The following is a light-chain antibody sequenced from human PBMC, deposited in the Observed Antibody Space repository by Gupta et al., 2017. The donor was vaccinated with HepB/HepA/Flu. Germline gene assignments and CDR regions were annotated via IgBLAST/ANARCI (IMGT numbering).Light chain of an antibody. V-gene: IGLV1-40*01. CDR3: QSYDSSLSRV. CDR1: SSNIGAGYD. Sequence: QSVLTQPPSVSGAPGQRVTISCTGSSSNIGAGYDVHWYQQLPGTAPKLLIYGNSNRPSGVPDRFAGSKSGTSASLAITGLHAEDEADYYCQSYDSSLSRVFGTGTKVTVL. CDR2: GNS. J-gene: IGLJ1*01.